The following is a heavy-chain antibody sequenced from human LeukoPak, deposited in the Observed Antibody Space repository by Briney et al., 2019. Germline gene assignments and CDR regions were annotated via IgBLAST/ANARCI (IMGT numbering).Heavy chain of an antibody. V-gene: IGHV4-4*07. CDR1: NGSISSYY. CDR2: IYTSGST. D-gene: IGHD3-9*01. Sequence: SDTLSLTCTVSNGSISSYYWSWIRQPAGKGLEWIGRIYTSGSTNYNPSLKSRVTMSIDTSKNQFSLKLSSVTAADTAVYYCARDGPDDILTGFYYYYYMDVWGKGTTVTVSS. J-gene: IGHJ6*03. CDR3: ARDGPDDILTGFYYYYYMDV.